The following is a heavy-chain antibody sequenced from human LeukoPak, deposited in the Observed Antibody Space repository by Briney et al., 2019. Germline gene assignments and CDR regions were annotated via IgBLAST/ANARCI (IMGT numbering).Heavy chain of an antibody. CDR1: GFTFSSYG. J-gene: IGHJ5*02. CDR2: IRYDGSHK. CDR3: AKVAAAAGSGEGNWFDP. D-gene: IGHD6-13*01. V-gene: IGHV3-30*02. Sequence: TGGSLRLSCVASGFTFSSYGMHWVCQAPGKGLEWVAFIRYDGSHKYYADSVKGRFTISRDNSKNTLYLQMNSLRAEDTAVYYCAKVAAAAGSGEGNWFDPWGQGTLVTVSS.